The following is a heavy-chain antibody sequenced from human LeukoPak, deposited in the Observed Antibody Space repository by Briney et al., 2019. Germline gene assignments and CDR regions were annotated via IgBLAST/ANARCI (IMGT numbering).Heavy chain of an antibody. CDR1: GFIFSSYW. V-gene: IGHV3-7*01. Sequence: GGSLRLSCAASGFIFSSYWMSWVRQAPGKGLEWVAKIKQDGSDKYYGDSVKGRFTISRDNAKNTVYLQMNSLRAEDTAVYYCARETVGIDFWGQGTLVTVSS. D-gene: IGHD1-26*01. CDR2: IKQDGSDK. J-gene: IGHJ4*02. CDR3: ARETVGIDF.